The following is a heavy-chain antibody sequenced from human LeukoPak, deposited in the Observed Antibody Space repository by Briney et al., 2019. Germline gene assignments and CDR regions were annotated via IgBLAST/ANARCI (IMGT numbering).Heavy chain of an antibody. CDR2: IPYDGSNK. CDR1: GFPFSSYG. D-gene: IGHD2-2*01. V-gene: IGHV3-30*02. Sequence: GGSLRLSCAVSGFPFSSYGMHWVRQAPGKGLEWVAFIPYDGSNKYYGDSVKGRFTISRDNSKNTLYLQMNSLRAEDTAVYYCAKDQCSSTTCYGSPGYWGQGTLVTVSS. CDR3: AKDQCSSTTCYGSPGY. J-gene: IGHJ4*02.